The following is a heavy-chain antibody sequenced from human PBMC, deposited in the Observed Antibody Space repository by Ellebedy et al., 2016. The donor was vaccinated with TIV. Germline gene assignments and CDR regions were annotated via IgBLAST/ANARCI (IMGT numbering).Heavy chain of an antibody. CDR2: IDWDDNK. V-gene: IGHV2-70*17. J-gene: IGHJ5*02. Sequence: SGPTLVKPTQTLTLTCTFSGFSLSANGICVSWIRQPPGKALEWLARIDWDDNKFYSPSLKTRLTISMDTSKNQVVLSMTNMDPMDTATYYCARGDYGDYVGWFDPWGQGTLVTVSS. CDR1: GFSLSANGIC. D-gene: IGHD4-17*01. CDR3: ARGDYGDYVGWFDP.